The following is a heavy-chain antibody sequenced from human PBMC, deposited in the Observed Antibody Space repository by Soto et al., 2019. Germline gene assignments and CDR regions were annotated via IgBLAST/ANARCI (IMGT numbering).Heavy chain of an antibody. V-gene: IGHV3-53*01. CDR2: IYSGETT. D-gene: IGHD2-21*02. CDR3: TRDGRGLGRLSLFEY. Sequence: QPVGSLRLSCAASWFNVNSDYMNWVRQTPGKGLEWVASIYSGETTYYADSVRGRFTISSDKSKNTLYFQLSSLRIEDTAVYYCTRDGRGLGRLSLFEYWGQGVLVTVSS. J-gene: IGHJ4*02. CDR1: WFNVNSDY.